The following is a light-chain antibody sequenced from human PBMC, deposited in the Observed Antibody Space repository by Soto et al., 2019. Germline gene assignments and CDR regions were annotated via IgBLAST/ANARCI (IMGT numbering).Light chain of an antibody. J-gene: IGKJ2*01. CDR3: QQYNNWPMYT. V-gene: IGKV3-15*01. CDR1: QSVCSN. Sequence: EIVMTQSPATLPVSPGERATLSCRASQSVCSNLAWYQQKPGQAPRLLIYGASTRATGIPARFSGSGSGTEFTLTISSLQSEDFAVYYRQQYNNWPMYTFGQGTKLEIK. CDR2: GAS.